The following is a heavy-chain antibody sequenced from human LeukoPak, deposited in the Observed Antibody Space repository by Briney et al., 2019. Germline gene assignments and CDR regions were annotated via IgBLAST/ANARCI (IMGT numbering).Heavy chain of an antibody. J-gene: IGHJ5*02. CDR1: GGTFSSYA. Sequence: GASVKVSCKASGGTFSSYAISWVRQAPGQGLEWMGRIIPILGIANYAQKFQGRVTITADKSTSTAYMELSSLRSEDTAVCYCARVSLANWFDPWGQGTLVTVSS. V-gene: IGHV1-69*04. CDR2: IIPILGIA. CDR3: ARVSLANWFDP.